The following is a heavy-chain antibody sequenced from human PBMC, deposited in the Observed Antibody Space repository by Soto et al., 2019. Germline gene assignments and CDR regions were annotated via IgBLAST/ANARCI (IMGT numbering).Heavy chain of an antibody. D-gene: IGHD1-26*01. J-gene: IGHJ4*02. Sequence: QVQLVVSGGGAVQPGESLRLSCVASGFDFTYYAMHWVRQAPGKGLESVAVMSSDGSKIHHTDSVKGRFTISRDNSKNTLYLQMNSLRKEDTAVYFCAKDEGVGGTLGLFDYWGQGILVSVSS. CDR2: MSSDGSKI. CDR1: GFDFTYYA. V-gene: IGHV3-30*18. CDR3: AKDEGVGGTLGLFDY.